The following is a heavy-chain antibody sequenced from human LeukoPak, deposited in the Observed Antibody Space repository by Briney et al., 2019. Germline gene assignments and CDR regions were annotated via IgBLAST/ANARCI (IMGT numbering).Heavy chain of an antibody. Sequence: ASVKVSCKASGYTFTGYYMHWVRQAPGQGLEWMGWINPNSGGTNYAQKFQGRVTMTRDTSISTAYMELSRLRSDDTAVYYCARDESFGVANGDAFDIWGQGTMVTVSS. J-gene: IGHJ3*02. CDR1: GYTFTGYY. CDR3: ARDESFGVANGDAFDI. CDR2: INPNSGGT. D-gene: IGHD3-3*01. V-gene: IGHV1-2*02.